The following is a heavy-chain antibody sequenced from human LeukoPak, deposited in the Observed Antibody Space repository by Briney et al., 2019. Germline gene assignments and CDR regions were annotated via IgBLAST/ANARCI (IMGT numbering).Heavy chain of an antibody. D-gene: IGHD3-22*01. V-gene: IGHV4-59*12. CDR2: IYYSGST. CDR1: GGSISSYY. CDR3: ARDGHYYDSSGYYYIDRYFDL. Sequence: PSETLSLTCTVSGGSISSYYWSWIRQPPGKGLEWIGYIYYSGSTNYNPSLKSRVTISVDTSKNQFSLKLSSVTAADTAVYYCARDGHYYDSSGYYYIDRYFDLWGRGTLVTVSS. J-gene: IGHJ2*01.